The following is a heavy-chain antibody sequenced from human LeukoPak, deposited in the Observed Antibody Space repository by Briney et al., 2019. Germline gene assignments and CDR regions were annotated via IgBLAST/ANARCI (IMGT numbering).Heavy chain of an antibody. CDR2: IRSKAYGGTT. CDR3: TRARKYSSSWGPYDY. D-gene: IGHD6-13*01. Sequence: GGSLRLSCAASGFTFSSYSMNWVRQAPGKGLEWVGFIRSKAYGGTTEYAASVKGRFTISRDDSKSIAYLQMNSLKTEDTAVYYCTRARKYSSSWGPYDYWGQGTLVTVSS. CDR1: GFTFSSYS. V-gene: IGHV3-49*04. J-gene: IGHJ4*02.